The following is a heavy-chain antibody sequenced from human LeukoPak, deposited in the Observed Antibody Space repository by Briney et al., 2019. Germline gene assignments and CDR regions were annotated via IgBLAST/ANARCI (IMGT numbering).Heavy chain of an antibody. J-gene: IGHJ5*02. Sequence: GGSLRLSCAASGFTFSSYSMNWVRQAPGKGLEWVSYISSSSSTIYYADSVKGRFTISRDNAKNSLYLQMNSLRAEDTAVYYCAREDYDFWSGYSTGLSVANWFDPWGQGTLVTVSS. CDR2: ISSSSSTI. CDR1: GFTFSSYS. D-gene: IGHD3-3*01. CDR3: AREDYDFWSGYSTGLSVANWFDP. V-gene: IGHV3-48*01.